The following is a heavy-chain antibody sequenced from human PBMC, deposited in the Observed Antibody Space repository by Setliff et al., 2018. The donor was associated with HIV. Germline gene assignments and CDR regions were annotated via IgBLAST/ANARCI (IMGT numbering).Heavy chain of an antibody. V-gene: IGHV3-21*01. J-gene: IGHJ6*03. D-gene: IGHD2-15*01. CDR2: ISYGSMYI. CDR1: GFIFGDFA. CDR3: SRSQGIGNYYMDG. Sequence: LRLSCATSGFIFGDFAMSWVRQAPGKGLEWISSISYGSMYIYYSDSVKGRFTISRDDAENSLFLQLDNLKDEDTAVYYCSRSQGIGNYYMDGWGTGTTVTVSS.